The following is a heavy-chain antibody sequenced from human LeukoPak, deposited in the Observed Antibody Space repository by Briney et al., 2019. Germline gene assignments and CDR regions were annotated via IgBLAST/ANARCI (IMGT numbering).Heavy chain of an antibody. CDR2: INHSGST. V-gene: IGHV4-34*01. D-gene: IGHD3-3*01. J-gene: IGHJ3*02. Sequence: KSSETLSLTCTVSGGSISSYYWSWIRQPPGKGLEWIGEINHSGSTNYNPSLKSRVTISVDTSKNQFSLKLSSVTAADTAVYYCARKPSYDFWSNHDAFDIWGQGTMVTVSS. CDR1: GGSISSYY. CDR3: ARKPSYDFWSNHDAFDI.